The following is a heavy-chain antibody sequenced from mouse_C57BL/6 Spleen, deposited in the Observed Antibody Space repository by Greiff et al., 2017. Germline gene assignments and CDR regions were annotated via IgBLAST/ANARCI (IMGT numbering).Heavy chain of an antibody. V-gene: IGHV5-4*01. Sequence: DVQLQESGGGLVKPGGSLKLSCAASGFTFSSYAMSWVRQTPEKRLEWVATISDGGSYTYYPDNVKGRFTISRDNAKNNLYLQMSHLKSEDTAMYYCARDWYFDVWGTGTTVTVSS. CDR3: ARDWYFDV. CDR1: GFTFSSYA. J-gene: IGHJ1*03. CDR2: ISDGGSYT.